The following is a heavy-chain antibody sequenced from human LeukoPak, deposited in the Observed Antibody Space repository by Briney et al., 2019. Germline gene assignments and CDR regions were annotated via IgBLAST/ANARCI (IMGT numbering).Heavy chain of an antibody. Sequence: GGSLRLSCAGSGFTFGGYGMHWFRQTPGKGLEWVAVIAYDGSRAFYADSVKGRFTISRDNSKNTMSVQMDDLRAEDTAVYYCTKYNNDHFDYWGQGTLVTVSS. CDR2: IAYDGSRA. CDR1: GFTFGGYG. V-gene: IGHV3-33*03. D-gene: IGHD1-14*01. CDR3: TKYNNDHFDY. J-gene: IGHJ4*02.